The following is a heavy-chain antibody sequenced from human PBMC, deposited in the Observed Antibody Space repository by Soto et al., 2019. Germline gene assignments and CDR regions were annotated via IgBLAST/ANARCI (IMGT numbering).Heavy chain of an antibody. CDR2: ISSSGSTI. J-gene: IGHJ6*02. D-gene: IGHD1-26*01. CDR3: ARDGITSAERVYYYYYGMDV. Sequence: GGSLRLSCAASGFTFSSYEMNWVRQAPGKGLEWVSYISSSGSTIYYADSVKGRFTISRDNAKNSLYLQMNSLRAEDTAVYYCARDGITSAERVYYYYYGMDVWGQGNTVTSP. CDR1: GFTFSSYE. V-gene: IGHV3-48*03.